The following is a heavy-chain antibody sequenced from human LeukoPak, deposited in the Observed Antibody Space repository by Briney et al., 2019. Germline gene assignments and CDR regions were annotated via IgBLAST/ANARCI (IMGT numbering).Heavy chain of an antibody. Sequence: GGSLRLSCAASVFTVSSNYMSWVRQAPGKGLEWVSVIYSDGRTYYADSVKARFTISRDNSKNMLYLQMNSLRAEDTAVYYCARVTFNYYGSGDAFDMWGQGTMVTVSS. CDR3: ARVTFNYYGSGDAFDM. CDR2: IYSDGRT. D-gene: IGHD3-10*01. CDR1: VFTVSSNY. J-gene: IGHJ3*02. V-gene: IGHV3-66*01.